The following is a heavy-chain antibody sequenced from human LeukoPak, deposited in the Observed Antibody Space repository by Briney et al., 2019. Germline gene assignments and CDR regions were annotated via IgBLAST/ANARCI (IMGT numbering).Heavy chain of an antibody. CDR3: ARQRVKEYSNPFDS. CDR1: GYSFTNYW. CDR2: IYPGDSDT. Sequence: GESLKISCKGSGYSFTNYWIGWVRQMPGKGLEWMGIIYPGDSDTRYSPAFQGQVTISADKSISTAYLQWSSLSASDTAMYYCARQRVKEYSNPFDSWGQGTLVTVSS. V-gene: IGHV5-51*01. J-gene: IGHJ4*02. D-gene: IGHD4-11*01.